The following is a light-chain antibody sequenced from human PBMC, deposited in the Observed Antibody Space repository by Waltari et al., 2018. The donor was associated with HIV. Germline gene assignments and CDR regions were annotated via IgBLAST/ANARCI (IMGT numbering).Light chain of an antibody. V-gene: IGLV2-14*01. CDR3: SSYTSSSTLRV. J-gene: IGLJ2*01. CDR2: DVS. CDR1: SSDAGGYNY. Sequence: QSALTQPASVSGSPGQSITISCTGTSSDAGGYNYVSWYQQHPGKAPKLMIYDVSKRPSGVSNRFSGSKSGNTASLTISGLQAEDEADYYCSSYTSSSTLRVFGGGTKLTVL.